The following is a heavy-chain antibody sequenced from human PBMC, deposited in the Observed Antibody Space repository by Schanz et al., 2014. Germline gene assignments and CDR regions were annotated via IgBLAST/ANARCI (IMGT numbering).Heavy chain of an antibody. J-gene: IGHJ4*02. CDR1: GFTFSDSW. CDR2: TSNDGSFT. Sequence: EVQLVESGGGLVQPGGSLRLSCAASGFTFSDSWMHWVRQAPGKGLVWVSRTSNDGSFTTFADSVKGRFTISRDNAKKSLDLHMNSLTAEDTAVYYCATENWWTVEKWGQGTLVTVSS. D-gene: IGHD2-15*01. CDR3: ATENWWTVEK. V-gene: IGHV3-74*01.